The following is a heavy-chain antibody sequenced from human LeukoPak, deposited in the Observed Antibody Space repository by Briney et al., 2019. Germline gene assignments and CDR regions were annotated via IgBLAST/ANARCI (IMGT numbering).Heavy chain of an antibody. Sequence: GGSLRLSCAASGFTFGDYYTSWIRQAPGKGLEWGSYISSSGSTIYYADSVKGRFTISRDNAKNSLYLQMNSLRAEDTAVYYCARDLTYDSSGYPGGFDYWGQGTLVTISS. CDR3: ARDLTYDSSGYPGGFDY. V-gene: IGHV3-11*01. J-gene: IGHJ4*02. CDR2: ISSSGSTI. CDR1: GFTFGDYY. D-gene: IGHD3-22*01.